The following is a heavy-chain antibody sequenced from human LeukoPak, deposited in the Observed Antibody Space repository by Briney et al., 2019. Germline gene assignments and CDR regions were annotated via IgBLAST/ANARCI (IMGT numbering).Heavy chain of an antibody. Sequence: PGGSLRLSCAASGFTFSSYAMHWVRQAPGKGLGWVAVISYDGSNKYYADSVKGRFTISRDNSKNTLYLQMNSLRAEDTAVYYCAREYYDSSGYYLGPISYWGQGTLVTVSS. J-gene: IGHJ4*02. D-gene: IGHD3-22*01. CDR3: AREYYDSSGYYLGPISY. V-gene: IGHV3-30-3*01. CDR1: GFTFSSYA. CDR2: ISYDGSNK.